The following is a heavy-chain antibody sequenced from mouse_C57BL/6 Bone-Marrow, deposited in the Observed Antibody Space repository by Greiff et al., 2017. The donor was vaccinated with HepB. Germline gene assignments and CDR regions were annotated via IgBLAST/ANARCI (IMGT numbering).Heavy chain of an antibody. D-gene: IGHD1-1*01. Sequence: QQSCKASGYTFTSYWMQWVKQRPGQGLEWIGEIDPSDSYTNYNQKFKGKATLTVDTSSSTAYMQLSSLTSEDSAVYYCARDLYGRDYAMDYWGQGTSVTVSS. J-gene: IGHJ4*01. CDR3: ARDLYGRDYAMDY. CDR2: IDPSDSYT. V-gene: IGHV1-50*01. CDR1: GYTFTSYW.